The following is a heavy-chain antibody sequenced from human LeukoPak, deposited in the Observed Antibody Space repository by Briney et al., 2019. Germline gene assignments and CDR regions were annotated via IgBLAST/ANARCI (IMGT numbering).Heavy chain of an antibody. CDR1: GGSISSGSYY. D-gene: IGHD5-12*01. J-gene: IGHJ4*02. Sequence: SQTLSLTCTVSGGSISSGSYYWSWIRQPAGKGLEWIGRIYTSGSTNYNPSLKSRVTISVDTSKNQFSLKLSSVTAADTAVYYCARESDCGYDWGSFDYWGQGTLVTVSS. V-gene: IGHV4-61*02. CDR2: IYTSGST. CDR3: ARESDCGYDWGSFDY.